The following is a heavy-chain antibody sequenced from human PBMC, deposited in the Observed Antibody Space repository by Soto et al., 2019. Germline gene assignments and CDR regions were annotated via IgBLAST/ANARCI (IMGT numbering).Heavy chain of an antibody. Sequence: SETLSLTCTVSGGSISSSSYYWGWIRQPPGEGLEWIGSIYYSGSTYYNPSLKSRVTISVDTSKNQFSLKLSSVTAADTAVYYCARHHTVTTDYWGQGTLVTVSS. V-gene: IGHV4-39*01. CDR3: ARHHTVTTDY. J-gene: IGHJ4*02. D-gene: IGHD4-17*01. CDR1: GGSISSSSYY. CDR2: IYYSGST.